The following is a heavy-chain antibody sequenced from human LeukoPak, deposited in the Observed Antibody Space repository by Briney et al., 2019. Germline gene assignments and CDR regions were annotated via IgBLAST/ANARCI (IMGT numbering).Heavy chain of an antibody. Sequence: SVKVSCKASGGTFSSYAISWVRQAPGQGLEWMGRIIRIFGTANYAQKFQGRVTITTDESTSTAYMELSSLRSEDTAVYYCAREDGYNPAFDYWGQGTLVTVSS. J-gene: IGHJ4*02. D-gene: IGHD5-24*01. CDR3: AREDGYNPAFDY. V-gene: IGHV1-69*05. CDR2: IIRIFGTA. CDR1: GGTFSSYA.